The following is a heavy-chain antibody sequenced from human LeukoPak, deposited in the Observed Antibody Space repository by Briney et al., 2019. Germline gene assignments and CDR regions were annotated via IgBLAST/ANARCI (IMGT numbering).Heavy chain of an antibody. D-gene: IGHD1-26*01. V-gene: IGHV3-74*01. Sequence: GGSLRLSCAASGFTFSNYWMYWVRQAPGKGLVWVSRINVDGSSISYADSVKGRFTISRDNARNTLYLQMNSLRAEDTAVYYCTRIKWDLTYFDYWGQGTLVTASS. CDR3: TRIKWDLTYFDY. CDR2: INVDGSSI. J-gene: IGHJ4*02. CDR1: GFTFSNYW.